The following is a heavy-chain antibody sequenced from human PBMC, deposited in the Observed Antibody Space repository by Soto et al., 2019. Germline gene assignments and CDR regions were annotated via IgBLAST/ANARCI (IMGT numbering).Heavy chain of an antibody. D-gene: IGHD3-22*01. J-gene: IGHJ6*02. CDR1: GFTFDDYT. V-gene: IGHV3-43*01. CDR2: ISWDGGST. CDR3: AKEVVIGYYYYYGMDV. Sequence: EVQLVESGGVVVQPGGSLRLSCAASGFTFDDYTMHWVRQAPWKGLEWVSLISWDGGSTYYADSVKGRFTISRDNSKNSLYLQMNSLRTEDTALYYCAKEVVIGYYYYYGMDVWGQGTTVTVSS.